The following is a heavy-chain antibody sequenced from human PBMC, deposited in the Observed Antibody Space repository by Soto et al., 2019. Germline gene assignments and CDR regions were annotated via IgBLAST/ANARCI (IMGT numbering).Heavy chain of an antibody. CDR1: GGSISSGGYY. V-gene: IGHV4-31*03. CDR3: ARDRITGTTLAWFDP. Sequence: SETLSLTCTVSGGSISSGGYYWSWIRQHPGKGLEWIGYIYYSGSTYYNPSLKSRVTISVDTSKNQFSLKLSSVTAADTAVYYCARDRITGTTLAWFDPWGQGTLVTVS. J-gene: IGHJ5*02. CDR2: IYYSGST. D-gene: IGHD1-7*01.